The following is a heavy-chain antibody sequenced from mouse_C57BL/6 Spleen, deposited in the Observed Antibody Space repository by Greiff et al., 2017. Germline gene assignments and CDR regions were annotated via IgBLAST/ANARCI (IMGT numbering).Heavy chain of an antibody. CDR2: ISDGGSYT. D-gene: IGHD4-1*01. Sequence: EVHLVESGGGLVKPGGSLKLSCAASGFTFSSYAMSWVRQTPEKRLEWVATISDGGSYTYYPDNVKGRFTISRDNAKNNLYLQMRHLKSEDTAMYYCARSNWAPYAMDYWGQGTSVTVSS. V-gene: IGHV5-4*01. CDR3: ARSNWAPYAMDY. J-gene: IGHJ4*01. CDR1: GFTFSSYA.